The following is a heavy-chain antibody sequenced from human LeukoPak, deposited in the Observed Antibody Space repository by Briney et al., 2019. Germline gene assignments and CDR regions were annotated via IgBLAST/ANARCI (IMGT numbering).Heavy chain of an antibody. J-gene: IGHJ4*02. CDR1: GFTFSSYA. CDR2: ISGSGGST. V-gene: IGHV3-23*01. CDR3: AKCCSGGSCYNPSLPSRTSSYYFDY. Sequence: GGSLRLSCAASGFTFSSYAMSWVRQAPGKGLEWVSAISGSGGSTYYADSVKGRFTISRDNSKNTLYPQMNSLRAEDTAVYYCAKCCSGGSCYNPSLPSRTSSYYFDYWGQGTLVTVSS. D-gene: IGHD2-15*01.